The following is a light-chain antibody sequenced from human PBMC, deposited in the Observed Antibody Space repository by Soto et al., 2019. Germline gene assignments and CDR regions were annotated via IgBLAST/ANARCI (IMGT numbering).Light chain of an antibody. J-gene: IGKJ4*01. CDR3: QQHETYPLT. Sequence: DIQMTQSPSSLSASVGDRVTITCRASQDISNPLVWFQQKPGRAPKSLIYAASNLQSGVPSKFSGSGSGTHFTLTISSLQPDDFATDYCQQHETYPLTFGGGTEVQI. V-gene: IGKV1-16*02. CDR1: QDISNP. CDR2: AAS.